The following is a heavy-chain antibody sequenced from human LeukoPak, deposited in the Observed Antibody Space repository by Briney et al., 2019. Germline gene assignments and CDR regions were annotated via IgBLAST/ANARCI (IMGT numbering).Heavy chain of an antibody. V-gene: IGHV4-61*02. CDR1: GDSITSGSYY. CDR2: IYTSGST. Sequence: PSETLSLTCTVSGDSITSGSYYWSWIRQPAGEGLEWIGRIYTSGSTNYNPSLKSRVTISVDTSKNQFSLKLSSVTAADTAVYYCARGSGYQYYYYMDVWGKGTTVTVSS. J-gene: IGHJ6*03. D-gene: IGHD3-22*01. CDR3: ARGSGYQYYYYMDV.